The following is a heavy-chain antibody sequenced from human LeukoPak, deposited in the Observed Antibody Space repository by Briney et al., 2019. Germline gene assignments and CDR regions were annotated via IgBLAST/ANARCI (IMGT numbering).Heavy chain of an antibody. CDR2: FDPEDGET. V-gene: IGHV1-24*01. D-gene: IGHD3-22*01. J-gene: IGHJ4*02. CDR1: GKTLTELS. CDR3: ARVDSAGRRKHYFDC. Sequence: ASVRVSCKVSGKTLTELSMYWVRQAPGKGLEWMVRFDPEDGETIYGQKFQGRITLTEDTSTDTAYMELSSLIPEDTAVYYCARVDSAGRRKHYFDCWGLGTLVTVSS.